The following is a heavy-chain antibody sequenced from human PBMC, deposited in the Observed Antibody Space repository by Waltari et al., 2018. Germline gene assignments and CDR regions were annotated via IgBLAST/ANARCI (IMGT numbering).Heavy chain of an antibody. V-gene: IGHV4-38-2*02. CDR1: GYSISSGSY. D-gene: IGHD2-2*01. CDR2: IYHSGST. CDR3: ARDPVDCSSTSCPP. Sequence: QVQLQESGPGLVKPSETLSLTCAVSGYSISSGSYWGWIRQPPGKGLEWIGSIYHSGSTYYNPSLKRRVTISVDTSKNQFSLKLSSVTAADTAVYYCARDPVDCSSTSCPPWGQGTLVTVSS. J-gene: IGHJ5*02.